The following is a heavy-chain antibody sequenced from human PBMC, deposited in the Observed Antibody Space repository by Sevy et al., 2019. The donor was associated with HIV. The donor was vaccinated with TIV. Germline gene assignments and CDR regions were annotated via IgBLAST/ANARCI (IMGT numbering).Heavy chain of an antibody. Sequence: SETLSLTCTVSGGSINNYWWGWIRQPAGKGLEWIGRIYSSGTADYNPSLKSRVTMSVDTARNQFSLKMGSVTAAVPAVYFCARDDQDSWSGYYKVQYQYIMDVWGQGTTVTVSS. V-gene: IGHV4-4*07. CDR2: IYSSGTA. J-gene: IGHJ6*02. CDR1: GGSINNYW. D-gene: IGHD3-3*01. CDR3: ARDDQDSWSGYYKVQYQYIMDV.